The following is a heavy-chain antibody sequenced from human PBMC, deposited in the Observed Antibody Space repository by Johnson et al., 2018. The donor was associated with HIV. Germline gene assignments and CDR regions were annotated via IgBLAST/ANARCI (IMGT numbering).Heavy chain of an antibody. CDR3: ARAFDPRAFDI. CDR2: ISFDGGAI. CDR1: GFSFNDYA. Sequence: QVQLVESGGGVVQPGRSLRLSCSASGFSFNDYAMHWVRQAPGTGLEWVAVISFDGGAIYYADSVKVRLTISRDTSKNTLYLQMNSLRAEDTAVYYCARAFDPRAFDIWGQGTMVTVSS. D-gene: IGHD2/OR15-2a*01. V-gene: IGHV3-30-3*01. J-gene: IGHJ3*02.